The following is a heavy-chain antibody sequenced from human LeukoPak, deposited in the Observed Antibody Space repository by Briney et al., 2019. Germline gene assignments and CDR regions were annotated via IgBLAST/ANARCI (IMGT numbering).Heavy chain of an antibody. D-gene: IGHD6-6*01. Sequence: GRSLRLSCAASGFTFSSYGMHWVRQAPGKGLEWVAVIWYDGSNKYYADSVKGRFTISRDNSKNTLYLQMNSLRAEDTAVYYCARDRYSSSSGGLGYFDYWGQGTLVTVSS. CDR3: ARDRYSSSSGGLGYFDY. CDR2: IWYDGSNK. J-gene: IGHJ4*02. V-gene: IGHV3-33*01. CDR1: GFTFSSYG.